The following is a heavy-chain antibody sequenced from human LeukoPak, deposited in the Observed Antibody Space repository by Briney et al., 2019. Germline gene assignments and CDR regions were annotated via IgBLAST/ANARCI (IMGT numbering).Heavy chain of an antibody. J-gene: IGHJ4*02. D-gene: IGHD5-18*01. Sequence: ASVKVSCKASGYTFTSCAMNWVRQAPGQGLEWMGGIIPIFGTANYAQKFQGRVTITADESTSTAYMELSSLRSEDTAVYYCASDSYGYHIFDYWGQGTLVTVSS. V-gene: IGHV1-69*13. CDR1: GYTFTSCA. CDR2: IIPIFGTA. CDR3: ASDSYGYHIFDY.